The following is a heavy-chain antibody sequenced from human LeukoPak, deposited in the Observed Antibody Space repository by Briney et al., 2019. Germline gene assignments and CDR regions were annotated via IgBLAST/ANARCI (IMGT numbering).Heavy chain of an antibody. CDR3: AKAPPYYSDSSGYFQH. CDR2: ISWNSGII. CDR1: GFTFDDSA. D-gene: IGHD3-22*01. Sequence: GGSLRLSCAASGFTFDDSAMHWVRQVPGKGLEWVSGISWNSGIIDYADSVKGRFTISRDNAKNSLYLQMNNLRPDDTAFYYCAKAPPYYSDSSGYFQHWGRGTLVSVSS. J-gene: IGHJ1*01. V-gene: IGHV3-9*01.